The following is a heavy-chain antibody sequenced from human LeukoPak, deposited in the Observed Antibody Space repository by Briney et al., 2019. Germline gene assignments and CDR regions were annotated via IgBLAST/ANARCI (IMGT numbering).Heavy chain of an antibody. D-gene: IGHD3-22*01. CDR3: ARDLTDSSGYYGFDY. J-gene: IGHJ4*02. V-gene: IGHV3-21*01. Sequence: GGSLRLSCAASGFTFSSYSMNWVRQAPGKGLEWVSSISSSSSYIYYADSVKGRFTISRDNAKNSLYLQMNSLRAEDTAVYYCARDLTDSSGYYGFDYWGQGTLVTVSS. CDR1: GFTFSSYS. CDR2: ISSSSSYI.